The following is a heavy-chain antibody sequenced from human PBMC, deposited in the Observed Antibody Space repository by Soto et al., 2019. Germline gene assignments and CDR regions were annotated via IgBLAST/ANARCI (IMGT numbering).Heavy chain of an antibody. Sequence: PSETLSLTCTVSGGSISSYYWSWIRQPPGKGLEYIGYIYYSGGTNYNPSLKSRVTISVDTSKKQFSLKLSSVTAADTAVYYCARSLYSGSYTNWFDPWGQGTLVTVSS. J-gene: IGHJ5*02. CDR3: ARSLYSGSYTNWFDP. V-gene: IGHV4-59*01. CDR2: IYYSGGT. D-gene: IGHD1-26*01. CDR1: GGSISSYY.